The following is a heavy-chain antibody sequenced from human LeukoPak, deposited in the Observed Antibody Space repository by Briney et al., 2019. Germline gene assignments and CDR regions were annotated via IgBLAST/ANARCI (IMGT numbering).Heavy chain of an antibody. Sequence: GGSLRLSCAASGFTFSTYGMHWVRQAPGKGLEWVANIKQDGSEKYYVDSVKGRFTISRDNAKNSLYLQMNSLRAEDTAVYYCARGDEFITMVRGVVDYWGQGTLVTVSS. CDR3: ARGDEFITMVRGVVDY. D-gene: IGHD3-10*01. CDR2: IKQDGSEK. J-gene: IGHJ4*02. CDR1: GFTFSTYG. V-gene: IGHV3-7*01.